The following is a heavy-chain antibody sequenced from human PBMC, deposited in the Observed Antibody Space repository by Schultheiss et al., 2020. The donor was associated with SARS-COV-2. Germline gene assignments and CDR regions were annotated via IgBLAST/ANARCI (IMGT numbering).Heavy chain of an antibody. J-gene: IGHJ3*02. D-gene: IGHD3-3*01. CDR2: IYYSGST. CDR3: ARGGFFEEGADAFDI. Sequence: SETLSLTCTVSGGSVSSGSYYWSWIRQPPGKGLEWIGYIYYSGSTYYNPSLKSRVTISVDTSKNQFSLKLSSVTAADTAVYYCARGGFFEEGADAFDIWGQGTMVTVSS. CDR1: GGSVSSGSYY. V-gene: IGHV4-61*01.